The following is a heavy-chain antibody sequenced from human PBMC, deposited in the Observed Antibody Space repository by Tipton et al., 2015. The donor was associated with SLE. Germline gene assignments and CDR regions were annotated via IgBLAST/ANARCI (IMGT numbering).Heavy chain of an antibody. D-gene: IGHD3-9*01. CDR3: ARGRLAPAPNMDF. CDR2: VDHRGKT. CDR1: DGYINNNDWF. J-gene: IGHJ4*02. V-gene: IGHV4-39*07. Sequence: LRLSCTVSDGYINNNDWFWAWIRQPPGEGLEWIGSVDHRGKTSYNPSLTGRVTTSVDTFRNQFSLRMTSVTAADAAVYYCARGRLAPAPNMDFWGQGTLVTVSS.